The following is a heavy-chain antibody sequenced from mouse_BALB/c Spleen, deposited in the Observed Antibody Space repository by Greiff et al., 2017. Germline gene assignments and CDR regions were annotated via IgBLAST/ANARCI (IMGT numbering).Heavy chain of an antibody. CDR1: GYIFITYW. CDR2: IFPASGST. V-gene: IGHV1S40*01. J-gene: IGHJ4*01. D-gene: IGHD2-3*01. CDR3: ARFIYDGYAYAMDY. Sequence: QVQLQQSGPELVRPGASVKLSCKASGYIFITYWMNWVKQRPGQGLEWIGQIFPASGSTNYNEMFEGKATLTVDTSSSTAYMQLSSLTSEDSAVYYCARFIYDGYAYAMDYWGQGTSVTVSS.